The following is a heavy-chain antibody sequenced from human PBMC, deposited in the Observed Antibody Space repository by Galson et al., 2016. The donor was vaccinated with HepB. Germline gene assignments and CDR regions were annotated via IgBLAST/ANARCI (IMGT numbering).Heavy chain of an antibody. CDR1: GGSISSRGYY. D-gene: IGHD3-22*01. J-gene: IGHJ4*02. Sequence: TLSLTCIVSGGSISSRGYYWNWIRQHPEKGLEWIGYIYHSGSTFYNPSLKSRLIISVDTSKNQFSLNLNSMTAADTAVYYCARSSMKGHYDENGWSLLIWGQGTLVTVSS. CDR2: IYHSGST. CDR3: ARSSMKGHYDENGWSLLI. V-gene: IGHV4-31*03.